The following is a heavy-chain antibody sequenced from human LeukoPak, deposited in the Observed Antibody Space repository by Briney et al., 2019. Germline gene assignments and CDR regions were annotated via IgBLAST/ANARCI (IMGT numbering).Heavy chain of an antibody. CDR1: GFTFDDYA. CDR2: ISANGRST. CDR3: AKDLEVRGVRYFDH. J-gene: IGHJ4*02. Sequence: GGSLRLSCAASGFTFDDYAMHWVRQAPGKGLEWVSLISANGRSTYYADSMKGRFTISRDNSKDSLYLQLSSLRTEDTALYYCAKDLEVRGVRYFDHWGQGSLVIVSS. D-gene: IGHD3-10*01. V-gene: IGHV3-43*02.